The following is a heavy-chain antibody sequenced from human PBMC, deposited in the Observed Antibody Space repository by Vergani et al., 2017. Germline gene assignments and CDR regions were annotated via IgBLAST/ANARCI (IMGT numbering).Heavy chain of an antibody. D-gene: IGHD6-13*01. CDR2: INNDGHT. V-gene: IGHV4-34*02. J-gene: IGHJ6*04. CDR3: ARGSAIIAAAITRGDRGEPV. Sequence: QVQLQQWGAGVVKPSGTLSLTCAVFGESFSSFYWSWIRQPPGKGLEWIGEINNDGHTNYNPSLESRVTVSRDTAKNQFSLNLMSVTAADTAMYYCARGSAIIAAAITRGDRGEPVWGKGTTVTVSS. CDR1: GESFSSFY.